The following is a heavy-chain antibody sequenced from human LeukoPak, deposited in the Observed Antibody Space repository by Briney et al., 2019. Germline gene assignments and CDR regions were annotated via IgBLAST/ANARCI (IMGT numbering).Heavy chain of an antibody. CDR1: GGSLSSHY. J-gene: IGHJ4*02. CDR3: ARFSSGCSTSSCYLTY. CDR2: IHDTGST. V-gene: IGHV4-59*11. D-gene: IGHD2-2*01. Sequence: SETLSLTCSVSGGSLSSHYGSWIRQPPGKGLELVGHIHDTGSTFYNPSLRGRVTISLGTSNHQFSLKLTSMTAADTAVYYCARFSSGCSTSSCYLTYWGQGTLVTVS.